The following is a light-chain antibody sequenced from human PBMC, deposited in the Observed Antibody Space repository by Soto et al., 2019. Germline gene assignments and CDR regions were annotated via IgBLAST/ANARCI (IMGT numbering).Light chain of an antibody. CDR2: AAS. V-gene: IGKV1-5*01. CDR3: QQYISNSF. CDR1: QSIGIS. J-gene: IGKJ4*01. Sequence: DIQMTKYNSTLSASVGDRVTITCRASQSIGISLAWYQQKPGKAPEVLIYAASSLESGVPLRFSGNGSGTEFTLTISSLQPDDFATYYCQQYISNSFFGGGTIVDVK.